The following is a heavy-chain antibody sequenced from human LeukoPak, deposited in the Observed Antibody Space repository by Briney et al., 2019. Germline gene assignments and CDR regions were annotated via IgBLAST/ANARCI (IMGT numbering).Heavy chain of an antibody. D-gene: IGHD3-22*01. Sequence: GGSLRLSCAVSGITLSNYGMSWVRQAPGKGLEWVAGISDSGGRTNYADSVKGRFTISRDNPKNTLYLQMNRLRAEDTAVYFCAKRGVVIRVILVGFHREAYYFDSWGQGALVTVSS. CDR2: ISDSGGRT. V-gene: IGHV3-23*01. CDR3: AKRGVVIRVILVGFHREAYYFDS. J-gene: IGHJ4*02. CDR1: GITLSNYG.